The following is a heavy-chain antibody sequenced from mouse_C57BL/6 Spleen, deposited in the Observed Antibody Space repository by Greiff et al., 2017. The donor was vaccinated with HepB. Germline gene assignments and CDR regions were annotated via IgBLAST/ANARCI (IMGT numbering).Heavy chain of an antibody. Sequence: VQLQQSGAELVRPGSSVKMSCKTSGYTFTSYGINWVKQRPGQGLEWIGYIYIGNGYTEYYEKFKGKATLTSDTSSSTAYMQLSSLTSEDSAIYFCARAGDYGSSYVGWYFDVWGTGTTVTVSS. CDR1: GYTFTSYG. D-gene: IGHD1-1*01. CDR2: IYIGNGYT. V-gene: IGHV1-58*01. J-gene: IGHJ1*03. CDR3: ARAGDYGSSYVGWYFDV.